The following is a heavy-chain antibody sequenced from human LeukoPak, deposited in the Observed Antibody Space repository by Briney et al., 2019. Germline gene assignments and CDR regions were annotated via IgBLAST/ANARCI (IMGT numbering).Heavy chain of an antibody. CDR1: GDSIFNSNSY. J-gene: IGHJ2*01. V-gene: IGHV4-61*10. CDR3: ARVYYSSSYDYWYFDL. Sequence: SETLSLTCSVSGDSIFNSNSYWSWMRQPAGKGLEWIGHIFSRGNTNYNPSLKSRVTISVDTSKNHFSLKLTSVTAADTAFYYCARVYYSSSYDYWYFDLWGRGTLVTVSS. CDR2: IFSRGNT. D-gene: IGHD6-13*01.